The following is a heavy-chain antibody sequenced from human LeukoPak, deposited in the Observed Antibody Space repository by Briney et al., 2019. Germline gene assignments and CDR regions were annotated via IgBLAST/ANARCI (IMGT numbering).Heavy chain of an antibody. D-gene: IGHD3-22*01. J-gene: IGHJ4*02. V-gene: IGHV3-11*01. CDR3: ARENYYDSRIDY. Sequence: GGSPRLSCAASGFTFSGYYMSWIRQAPGKGLEWVSYISSSGSTIYYADSVKGRFTISRDNAKNSLYLQMNSLRAEDTAVYYCARENYYDSRIDYWGQGTLVTVSS. CDR2: ISSSGSTI. CDR1: GFTFSGYY.